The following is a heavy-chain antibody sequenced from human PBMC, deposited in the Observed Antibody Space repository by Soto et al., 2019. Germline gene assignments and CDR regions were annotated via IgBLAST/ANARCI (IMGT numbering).Heavy chain of an antibody. CDR3: ARVASDYINSVDH. D-gene: IGHD4-4*01. CDR2: IGGRGGNR. V-gene: IGHV3-23*01. Sequence: EVQLLESGGGLVQPGGSLRLSCAASGFTFNAYAMSWVRQAPGKGLEWVSAIGGRGGNRYYAASVKGRFTISRDNSKDTLDLQVSRLRVEDTAVYFCARVASDYINSVDHWGQGILVTVSS. J-gene: IGHJ4*02. CDR1: GFTFNAYA.